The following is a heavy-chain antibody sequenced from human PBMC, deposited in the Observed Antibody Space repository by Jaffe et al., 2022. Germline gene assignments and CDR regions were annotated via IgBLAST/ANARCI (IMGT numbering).Heavy chain of an antibody. CDR2: ITRTGGIT. V-gene: IGHV3-23*01. CDR1: RFTFGSCA. Sequence: EVQLLESGGGLVQPGGSLRLSCAASRFTFGSCAMTWVRQAPGKGLEWVSSITRTGGITYYADSVKGRFSISRDNSKNMLYLQVNSLRAEDTAVYFCAKSHYDDWYYFDYWGQGTLVTVSS. J-gene: IGHJ4*02. CDR3: AKSHYDDWYYFDY. D-gene: IGHD4-17*01.